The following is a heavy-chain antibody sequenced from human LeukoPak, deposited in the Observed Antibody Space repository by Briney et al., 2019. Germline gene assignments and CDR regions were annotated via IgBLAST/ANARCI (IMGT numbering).Heavy chain of an antibody. D-gene: IGHD3-22*01. CDR2: IYYSGST. Sequence: PSETLSLTCTVSGGSISSSSYYWGWIRQPPGKGLEWIGSIYYSGSTYYHPSLKSRVTISVDTSKNQFSLKLSSVTAADTAVYYCARHNSPYYYDSSGTNQFDYWGQGTLVTVSS. J-gene: IGHJ4*02. CDR3: ARHNSPYYYDSSGTNQFDY. V-gene: IGHV4-39*01. CDR1: GGSISSSSYY.